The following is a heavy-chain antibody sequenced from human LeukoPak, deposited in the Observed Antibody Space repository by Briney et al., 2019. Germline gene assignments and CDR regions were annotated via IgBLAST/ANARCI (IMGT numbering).Heavy chain of an antibody. CDR1: GGSFSGYY. D-gene: IGHD6-19*01. Sequence: SETLSLTCAVYGGSFSGYYWSWIRQPPGKGLEWIGEINHSGSTNYNPSLKSRVTTSVDTSKNQFSLKLSSVTAADTAVYYGARQRSSGLRVEDYWGQGTLVTVSS. CDR2: INHSGST. V-gene: IGHV4-34*01. J-gene: IGHJ4*02. CDR3: ARQRSSGLRVEDY.